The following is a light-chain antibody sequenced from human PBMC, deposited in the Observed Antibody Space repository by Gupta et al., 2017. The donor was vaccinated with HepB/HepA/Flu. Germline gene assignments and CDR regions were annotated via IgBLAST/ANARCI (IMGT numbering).Light chain of an antibody. Sequence: SALTQPASVSGSPGPSITISCTGTSSDVGNYNLVSWYQQHPGKAPNIMIYEVTKRPPGVSIRFSGSKSGNTASLTISGLQAEDEADYYCCAYARSSTWVFGGGTKLTVL. CDR3: CAYARSSTWV. CDR2: EVT. J-gene: IGLJ3*02. V-gene: IGLV2-23*02. CDR1: SSDVGNYNL.